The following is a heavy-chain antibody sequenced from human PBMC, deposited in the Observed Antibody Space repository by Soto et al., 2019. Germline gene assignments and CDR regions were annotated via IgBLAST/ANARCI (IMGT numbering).Heavy chain of an antibody. V-gene: IGHV1-69*01. J-gene: IGHJ6*02. D-gene: IGHD2-2*01. Sequence: QVQLVQSGAEVKKPGSSVKVSCKASGGTFSRYPISWVRQAPGQGLEWMGGITPISGTADYAPKFQGRVTITADESTSTGYMELRSLTSEDTAVYYCARERSVGYCSTTTCPRPFYYFGMGVWGQGTTVTVSS. CDR1: GGTFSRYP. CDR3: ARERSVGYCSTTTCPRPFYYFGMGV. CDR2: ITPISGTA.